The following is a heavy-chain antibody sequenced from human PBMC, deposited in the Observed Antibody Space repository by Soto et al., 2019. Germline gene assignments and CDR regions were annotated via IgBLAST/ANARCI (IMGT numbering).Heavy chain of an antibody. V-gene: IGHV3-30*18. D-gene: IGHD1-7*01. CDR2: ISYDGSNK. CDR1: GFTFSSYG. J-gene: IGHJ6*02. CDR3: AKDGEGITGTGYYYYGMDV. Sequence: PGGSLRLSCAASGFTFSSYGMHWVRQAPGKGLEWVAVISYDGSNKYYADSVKGRFTISRDNSKNTLYLQMNSLRAEDTAVYYCAKDGEGITGTGYYYYGMDVWGQGTTVTVSS.